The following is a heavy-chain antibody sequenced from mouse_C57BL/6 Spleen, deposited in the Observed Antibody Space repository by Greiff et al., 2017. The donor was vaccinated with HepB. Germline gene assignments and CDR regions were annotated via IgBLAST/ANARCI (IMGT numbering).Heavy chain of an antibody. CDR1: GYTFTSYW. V-gene: IGHV1-72*01. D-gene: IGHD1-1*01. J-gene: IGHJ4*01. CDR2: IDPNSGGT. CDR3: AVYYGSSLSYAMDY. Sequence: QVQLQQSGAELVKPGASVKLSCKASGYTFTSYWMHWVKQRPGRGLEWIGRIDPNSGGTKYNEKFKSKATLTVDKPSSTAYMQLSSLTSEDSAVYYCAVYYGSSLSYAMDYWGQGTSVTVSS.